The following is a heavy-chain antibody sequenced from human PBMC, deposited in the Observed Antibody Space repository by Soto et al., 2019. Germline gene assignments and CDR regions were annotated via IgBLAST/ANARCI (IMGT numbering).Heavy chain of an antibody. CDR2: INHSGST. CDR3: ARENSGYSSGWHYFDY. V-gene: IGHV4-34*01. CDR1: GGSFSGYY. D-gene: IGHD6-19*01. J-gene: IGHJ4*02. Sequence: QVQLQQWGAGLLKPSETLSLTCAVYGGSFSGYYWSWIRQPPGKGLEWIGEINHSGSTNYNPSLKGRVTISVDTSKKQFSLKLSSVTDADTDVYYCARENSGYSSGWHYFDYWGQGTLVTVSS.